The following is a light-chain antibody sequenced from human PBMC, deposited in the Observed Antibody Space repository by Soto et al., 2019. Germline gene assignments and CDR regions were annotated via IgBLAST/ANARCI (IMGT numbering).Light chain of an antibody. Sequence: QSVLTQPPSASGTPGQRVSFSCSGTSSNIGSNTVTWYSQFPGTAPKLLIYSNDQRPSGVPDRFSGSKSGTSASLAISGLQSEDEAAYYCAAWDASLNGRVFGGGTKLTVL. CDR1: SSNIGSNT. CDR3: AAWDASLNGRV. J-gene: IGLJ2*01. CDR2: SND. V-gene: IGLV1-44*01.